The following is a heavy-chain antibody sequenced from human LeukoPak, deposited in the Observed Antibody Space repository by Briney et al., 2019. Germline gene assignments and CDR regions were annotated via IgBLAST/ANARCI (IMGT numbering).Heavy chain of an antibody. Sequence: GESLKISCKGSGYSFTSYWIGWVRQMPGKGLEWMGIIYPDDSDTRYSPPFQGQVTISADKSINTAYLQWSSLKASDTAIYYCARRRKTGVAPFDYWGQGTLVTVSS. V-gene: IGHV5-51*01. D-gene: IGHD1-14*01. CDR2: IYPDDSDT. J-gene: IGHJ4*02. CDR1: GYSFTSYW. CDR3: ARRRKTGVAPFDY.